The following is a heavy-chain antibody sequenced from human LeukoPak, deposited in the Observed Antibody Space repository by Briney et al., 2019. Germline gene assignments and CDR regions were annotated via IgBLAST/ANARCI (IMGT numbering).Heavy chain of an antibody. J-gene: IGHJ4*02. CDR2: ISAYNGNT. CDR1: GGTFSSYA. V-gene: IGHV1-18*01. CDR3: ARDAPHISFDY. Sequence: ASVKVSCKASGGTFSSYAISWVRQAPGQGLEWMGWISAYNGNTNYAQKLQGRVTMTTDTSTSTAYMELRSLRSDDTAVYYCARDAPHISFDYWGQGTLVTVSS.